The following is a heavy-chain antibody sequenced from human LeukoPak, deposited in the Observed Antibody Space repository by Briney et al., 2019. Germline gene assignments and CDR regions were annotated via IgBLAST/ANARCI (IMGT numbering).Heavy chain of an antibody. CDR1: RYTFTSYD. J-gene: IGHJ4*02. D-gene: IGHD3-3*01. V-gene: IGHV1-8*01. CDR2: MNPNSGNT. Sequence: GASVKVSCKASRYTFTSYDINWVRQATGQGLEWLGWMNPNSGNTGYAQKFQGRVTMTRNTSISTAYMELSSLRSEDTAVYYCARVERITIFGVVSYFFDYWGQGTLVTVSS. CDR3: ARVERITIFGVVSYFFDY.